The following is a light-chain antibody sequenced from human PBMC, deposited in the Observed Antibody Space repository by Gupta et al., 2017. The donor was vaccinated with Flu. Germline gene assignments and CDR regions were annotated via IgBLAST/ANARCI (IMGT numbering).Light chain of an antibody. CDR1: QRLVHSGGNTF. J-gene: IGKJ2*01. CDR2: KVS. CDR3: KEGKHSLT. V-gene: IGKV2-30*02. Sequence: PVTLGQPASNACRSSQRLVHSGGNTFLDWFQQRPGQSPRRIIYKVSNRVCGDPGGFSGGGYMNDFTLKSSRGEDEDLGVYYGKEGKHSLTFGEGTMLEIK.